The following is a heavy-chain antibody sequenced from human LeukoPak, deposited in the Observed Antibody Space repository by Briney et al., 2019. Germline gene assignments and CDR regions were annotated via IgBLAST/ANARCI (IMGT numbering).Heavy chain of an antibody. Sequence: ASVKVSCKASGYTFTSYGISWVRQAPGQGLEWMGWLSAYNGNTNYAQKLQGRVTMTTDTSTSTAYMELRSLRSDDTAVYYCARDQGYCSGGSCYNHFDYWGQGTLVTVSS. V-gene: IGHV1-18*01. CDR2: LSAYNGNT. CDR3: ARDQGYCSGGSCYNHFDY. CDR1: GYTFTSYG. D-gene: IGHD2-15*01. J-gene: IGHJ4*02.